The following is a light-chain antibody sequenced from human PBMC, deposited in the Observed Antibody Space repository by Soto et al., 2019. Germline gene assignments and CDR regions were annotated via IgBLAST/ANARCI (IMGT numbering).Light chain of an antibody. J-gene: IGKJ2*01. CDR3: QWYDSWPPSYT. Sequence: EIVMTQSPATLSVSLGDRATLSCRASQSVSTYLAWYQQKPGQAPKLLIYGASTRATGIPARFSGSGSETDLDLTISSRKSEAFAVSFCQWYDSWPPSYTFGQGTKLEIK. CDR1: QSVSTY. CDR2: GAS. V-gene: IGKV3-15*01.